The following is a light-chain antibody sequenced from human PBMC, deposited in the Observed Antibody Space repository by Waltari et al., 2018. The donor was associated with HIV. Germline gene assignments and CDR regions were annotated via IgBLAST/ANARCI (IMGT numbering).Light chain of an antibody. CDR2: DVF. CDR1: SSDIGAYEY. Sequence: QSALTQPASVSGSPGQSITISCTGTSSDIGAYEYVSWYRQHPYKAPQLLIYDVFYRPSGVSHRFSGSKSGNTASLTISGLQAEDEAVYSCRSYTTTNTIIFGGGTKLTVL. V-gene: IGLV2-14*03. J-gene: IGLJ2*01. CDR3: RSYTTTNTII.